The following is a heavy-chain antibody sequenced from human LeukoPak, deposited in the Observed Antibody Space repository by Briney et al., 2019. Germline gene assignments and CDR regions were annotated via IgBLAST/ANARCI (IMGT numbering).Heavy chain of an antibody. Sequence: GESLRISCKGSGYSFTSYWISWVRQMPGKGLEWMGKIDPSDSYTKYSPSFQGHVTISTDKSISTAYLQWSSLKASDTAMYYCARHGDYYDTSGYYNGYWGQGTLVTVSS. V-gene: IGHV5-10-1*01. J-gene: IGHJ4*02. CDR3: ARHGDYYDTSGYYNGY. CDR1: GYSFTSYW. CDR2: IDPSDSYT. D-gene: IGHD3-22*01.